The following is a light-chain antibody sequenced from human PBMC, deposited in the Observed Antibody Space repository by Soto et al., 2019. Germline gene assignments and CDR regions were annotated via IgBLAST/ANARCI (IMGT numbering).Light chain of an antibody. CDR2: GAS. V-gene: IGKV3-20*01. CDR3: QQCGGSPLYT. Sequence: EIVLTQSPGTLSLSPGERATLSCRASQSVNSNYLARYQHKPGQAPSLLIYGASNRATGIPDRFTGSGSGTDFTLTISRLEREDFAVYYCQQCGGSPLYTFGQGTKLEIK. CDR1: QSVNSNY. J-gene: IGKJ2*01.